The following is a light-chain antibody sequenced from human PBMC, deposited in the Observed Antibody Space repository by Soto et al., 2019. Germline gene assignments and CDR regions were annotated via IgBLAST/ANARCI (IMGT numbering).Light chain of an antibody. Sequence: QSALTQPPSVSGSPGQSVTISCTGTSTDFVSYNRVSWYQQPPGTAPKLIIYEASNRPPGVPDRFSGSKSGNTASLTISGLQAADEADYYCSLYTSENTYVFGTGTKVT. J-gene: IGLJ1*01. CDR2: EAS. V-gene: IGLV2-18*01. CDR3: SLYTSENTYV. CDR1: STDFVSYNR.